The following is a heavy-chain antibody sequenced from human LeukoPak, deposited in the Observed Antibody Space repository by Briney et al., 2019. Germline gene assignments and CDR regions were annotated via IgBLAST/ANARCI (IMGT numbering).Heavy chain of an antibody. CDR2: INPNSGDT. CDR1: GYSFTVNF. V-gene: IGHV1-2*02. CDR3: ARGYCSSAGCYDWFDP. D-gene: IGHD2-2*01. J-gene: IGHJ5*02. Sequence: GASVKVSCKASGYSFTVNFIHWVRQAPGQGLEWMGWINPNSGDTDYAQNFQGRVTMTRDTSISTAYMELSRLRSDDSAVYYCARGYCSSAGCYDWFDPWGQGTLVTVSS.